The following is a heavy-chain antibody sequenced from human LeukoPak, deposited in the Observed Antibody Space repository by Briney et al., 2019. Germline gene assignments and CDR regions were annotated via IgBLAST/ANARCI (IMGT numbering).Heavy chain of an antibody. CDR2: ISSDGTII. Sequence: GGSLRLSCAASGFTFNNYWMYWVRQAPGEGPVWLSRISSDGTIIDYADSVKGRFSVSRDNAKNTVYLQMDSLRVDDTAVYFCARDRVMIIFGGVGDYYGMDVWGQGTTVTVSS. CDR3: ARDRVMIIFGGVGDYYGMDV. J-gene: IGHJ6*02. V-gene: IGHV3-74*01. CDR1: GFTFNNYW. D-gene: IGHD3-16*01.